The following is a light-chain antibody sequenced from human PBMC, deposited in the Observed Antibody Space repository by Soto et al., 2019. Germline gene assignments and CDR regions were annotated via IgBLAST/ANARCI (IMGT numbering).Light chain of an antibody. CDR3: AAWDDSLSGPV. J-gene: IGLJ2*01. V-gene: IGLV1-47*01. CDR1: SSNIGSNY. Sequence: QSVLTQPPSASGTPGQRVTISGSGSSSNIGSNYVYWYQQLPGTAPKLLIYRNNQRPSGVTDRFSGSKSGTSASLAISGLRSEDEADYYCAAWDDSLSGPVFGGGTELTVL. CDR2: RNN.